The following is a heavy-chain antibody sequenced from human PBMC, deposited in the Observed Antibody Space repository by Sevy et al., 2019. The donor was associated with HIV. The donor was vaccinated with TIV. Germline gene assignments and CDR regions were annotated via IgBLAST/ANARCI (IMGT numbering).Heavy chain of an antibody. CDR2: INPNSGGT. J-gene: IGHJ4*02. D-gene: IGHD5-18*01. CDR3: ALLEQLWFSGDY. Sequence: ASLKVSCKASGYTFTGYYMHWVRQAPGQGLEWMGWINPNSGGTNYAQKFQGRVTMTRDTSISTAYMELSRLRSDDTAVYYSALLEQLWFSGDYWGQGTLVTVSS. CDR1: GYTFTGYY. V-gene: IGHV1-2*02.